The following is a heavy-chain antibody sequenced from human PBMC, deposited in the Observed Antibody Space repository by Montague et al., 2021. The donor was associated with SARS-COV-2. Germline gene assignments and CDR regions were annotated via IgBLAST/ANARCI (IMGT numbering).Heavy chain of an antibody. CDR3: ARIPVGSKYYFDL. CDR2: RYYRSKWYN. CDR1: GDSVSSNVAT. Sequence: CAISGDSVSSNVATWNWIRQSPSIGLEWLGRRYYRSKWYNDYAESVKSRITIDPDTSKHQFSLHLNSVTPEDTAVYYCARIPVGSKYYFDLWGQGTLVTVSS. V-gene: IGHV6-1*01. J-gene: IGHJ4*02. D-gene: IGHD2-2*01.